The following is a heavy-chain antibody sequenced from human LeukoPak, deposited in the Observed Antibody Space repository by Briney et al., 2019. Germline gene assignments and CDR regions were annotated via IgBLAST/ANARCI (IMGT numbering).Heavy chain of an antibody. CDR2: ISSSGSPI. D-gene: IGHD3-3*01. V-gene: IGHV3-48*03. CDR1: GFTFSSYE. J-gene: IGHJ4*02. CDR3: VRRDVFDTSGYFYY. Sequence: GGSLRLSCGGSGFTFSSYEMTWVRQAPGRGLEWVSYISSSGSPIYYAESVKGRFTFSRDNARNSMYLQMNNLRAEDTAVYYCVRRDVFDTSGYFYYWGQGTQVTVSS.